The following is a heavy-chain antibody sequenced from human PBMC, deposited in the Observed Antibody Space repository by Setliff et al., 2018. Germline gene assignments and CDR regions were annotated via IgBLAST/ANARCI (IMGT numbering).Heavy chain of an antibody. V-gene: IGHV3-33*08. CDR2: IWDDGGNK. Sequence: GGSLRLSCAASGFTFSTYRMHWVRQAPGKGLEWVAVIWDDGGNKYHADSVKGRFTISRDNSKNTLYLQMNSLRPEDTAVYYCARSESCGATNCSPFDYWGQGTLVTVSS. CDR1: GFTFSTYR. D-gene: IGHD2-2*01. CDR3: ARSESCGATNCSPFDY. J-gene: IGHJ4*02.